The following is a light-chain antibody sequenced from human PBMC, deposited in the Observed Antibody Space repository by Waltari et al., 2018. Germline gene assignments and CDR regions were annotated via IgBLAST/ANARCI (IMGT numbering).Light chain of an antibody. CDR1: SNDVGAQNI. V-gene: IGLV2-14*01. J-gene: IGLJ3*02. CDR2: EVT. CDR3: SSYSTTFTVL. Sequence: QSALTQPASVSGSLGQSIHISCAGTSNDVGAQNIVSWYQQYPGRAPKPVIYEVTNRPSGISSRFSGSKSGNTASLTISGLQSEDEAEYFCSSYSTTFTVLFGGGTKVTV.